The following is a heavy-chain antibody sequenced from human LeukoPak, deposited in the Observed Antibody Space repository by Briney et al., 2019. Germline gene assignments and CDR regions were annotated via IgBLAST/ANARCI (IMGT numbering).Heavy chain of an antibody. CDR2: INPSGGST. D-gene: IGHD5-12*01. Sequence: ASVKVSCKASGYTFTSYYMHWVRQAPGQGLEWMGIINPSGGSTSYAQKFQGRVTMTRDTSTSTVYVELSSLRSEDTAVYYCARGFIVATIEGAFDIWGQGTMVTVSS. CDR1: GYTFTSYY. V-gene: IGHV1-46*01. J-gene: IGHJ3*02. CDR3: ARGFIVATIEGAFDI.